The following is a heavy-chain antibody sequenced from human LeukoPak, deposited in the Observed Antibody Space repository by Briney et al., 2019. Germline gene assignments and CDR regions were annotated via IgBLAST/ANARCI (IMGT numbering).Heavy chain of an antibody. CDR2: ISGDGSST. CDR3: AKCPVVVTAVFDY. J-gene: IGHJ4*02. V-gene: IGHV3-74*01. D-gene: IGHD2-21*02. Sequence: AGGSLRLSCAASGFTFSSYWMHWVRQVPGKGLVWVSRISGDGSSTTYADSVKGRFTISRDNSKNTLYLQMNSLRAEDTAVYYCAKCPVVVTAVFDYWGQGTLVTVSS. CDR1: GFTFSSYW.